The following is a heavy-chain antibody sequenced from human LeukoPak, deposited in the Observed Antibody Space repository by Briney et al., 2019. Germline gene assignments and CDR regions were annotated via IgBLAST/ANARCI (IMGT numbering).Heavy chain of an antibody. V-gene: IGHV3-7*02. J-gene: IGHJ4*02. CDR3: ASNAYCGGDCYYYFDY. D-gene: IGHD2-21*02. Sequence: GGSLRLSCAASGFTFSSYWMSWVRQAPGKGLERVANIKQDGSEKYYVDSVKGRFTISRDNAKNSLYLQMNSLRAEDTAVYYCASNAYCGGDCYYYFDYWGQGTLVTVSS. CDR2: IKQDGSEK. CDR1: GFTFSSYW.